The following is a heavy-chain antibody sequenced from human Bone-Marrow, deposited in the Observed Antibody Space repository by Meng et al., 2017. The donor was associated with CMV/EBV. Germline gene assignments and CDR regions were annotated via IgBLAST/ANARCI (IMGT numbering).Heavy chain of an antibody. J-gene: IGHJ5*02. Sequence: ASVKVSCKASGGTFSSYAISWVRQAPGQGLEWMGWMNPNSGNTGYAQKFQGRVTITRNTSISTAYMELSSLRSEDTAVYYCARTNWFDPWGQGTLVTVSS. CDR3: ARTNWFDP. V-gene: IGHV1-8*03. CDR2: MNPNSGNT. CDR1: GGTFSSYA.